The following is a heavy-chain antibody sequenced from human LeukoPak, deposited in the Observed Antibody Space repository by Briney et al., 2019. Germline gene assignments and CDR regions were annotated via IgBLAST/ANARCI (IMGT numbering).Heavy chain of an antibody. CDR2: IKQDGSEK. V-gene: IGHV3-7*01. CDR3: ARDGEHSSWSNYYYYMDV. CDR1: GFTFSSYW. D-gene: IGHD2-2*01. Sequence: PGGSLRLSCAASGFTFSSYWMSWVRQAPGKGLEWVANIKQDGSEKYYVDSVKGRFTISRDNAKNSLYLQMNSLRAEDTAVYYCARDGEHSSWSNYYYYMDVWGKATTVTVSS. J-gene: IGHJ6*03.